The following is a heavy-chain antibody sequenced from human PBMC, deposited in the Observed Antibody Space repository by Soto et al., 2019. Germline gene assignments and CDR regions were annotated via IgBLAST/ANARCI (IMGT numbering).Heavy chain of an antibody. V-gene: IGHV4-39*01. CDR2: IYYSGST. J-gene: IGHJ4*02. CDR1: GGSISSSSYY. D-gene: IGHD3-10*01. CDR3: ARSLDYYGSGSYYKIDY. Sequence: QLQLQESGPGLVKPSETLSLTCTVSGGSISSSSYYWGWIRQHPGKGLEWIGSIYYSGSTYYNPSLKSRVTISVDTSKNQFSLKLSSVTAADTAVYYCARSLDYYGSGSYYKIDYWGQGTLVTVSS.